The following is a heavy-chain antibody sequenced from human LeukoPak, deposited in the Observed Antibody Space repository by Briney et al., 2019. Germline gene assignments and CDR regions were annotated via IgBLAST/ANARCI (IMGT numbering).Heavy chain of an antibody. CDR3: ARELTFCTSTSCPLYHY. CDR1: GYKFTDYY. Sequence: ASVKVSCKASGYKFTDYYVHWVRQAPGQGLEWMGWINPTNGGSNYAQKFHGRVTMTRDTSITTAYMEVNSLTSGDTAVYYCARELTFCTSTSCPLYHYWGQGTLVTVSS. CDR2: INPTNGGS. V-gene: IGHV1-2*02. D-gene: IGHD2-2*01. J-gene: IGHJ4*02.